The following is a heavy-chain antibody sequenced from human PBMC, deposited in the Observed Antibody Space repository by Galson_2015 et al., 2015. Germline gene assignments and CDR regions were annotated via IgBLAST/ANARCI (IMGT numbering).Heavy chain of an antibody. Sequence: ETLSLTCAVSGGPISSSNWWSWVRQPPGKGLEWIGEIYHSGSTNYNPSLKSRVTISVDKSKTQFSLKLCSVTAADTAVYYCERGLLWFGELLSVLVYWGQGTLVTVSS. CDR3: ERGLLWFGELLSVLVY. CDR1: GGPISSSNW. D-gene: IGHD3-10*01. CDR2: IYHSGST. V-gene: IGHV4-4*02. J-gene: IGHJ4*02.